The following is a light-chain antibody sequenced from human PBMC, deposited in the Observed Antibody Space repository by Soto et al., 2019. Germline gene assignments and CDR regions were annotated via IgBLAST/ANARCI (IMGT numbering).Light chain of an antibody. Sequence: QAVVTQPPSASGTPGQRVTISCSGSSSNIGSNYVYWYQQLPGTAPKLLIFGNNQRPSGVPDRFSGSKSGTSASLAISGLRYEDEADYYCAAWDDSLSGDVFGTGTKLTVL. CDR3: AAWDDSLSGDV. CDR1: SSNIGSNY. J-gene: IGLJ1*01. CDR2: GNN. V-gene: IGLV1-47*02.